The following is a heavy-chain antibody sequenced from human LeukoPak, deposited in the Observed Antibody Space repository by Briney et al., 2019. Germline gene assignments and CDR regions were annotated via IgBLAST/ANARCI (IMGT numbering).Heavy chain of an antibody. CDR1: GFTFSSYA. CDR3: VKRTGLYFDY. Sequence: GGSLRLSCSASGFTFSSYAIHWVRQAPGKGVEYVSGISSNGGSTYNADSVKGRFTISRDNSKNTVDVQMSSLRAEDTAVYCCVKRTGLYFDYGGQGTLVTVSS. J-gene: IGHJ4*02. V-gene: IGHV3-64*05. CDR2: ISSNGGST. D-gene: IGHD7-27*01.